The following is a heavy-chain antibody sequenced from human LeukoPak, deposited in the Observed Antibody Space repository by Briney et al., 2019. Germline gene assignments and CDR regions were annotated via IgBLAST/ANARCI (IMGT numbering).Heavy chain of an antibody. J-gene: IGHJ4*02. Sequence: PSETLSLTCTVSGGSISSSSYYWGWIRQPPGKGLEWIGSIYYSGSTYYNPSLKSRVTISVDTSKNQFSLKLSSVTAADTAVYYCARDWVGRGFDYWGQGTLVTVSS. V-gene: IGHV4-39*07. D-gene: IGHD3-10*01. CDR3: ARDWVGRGFDY. CDR2: IYYSGST. CDR1: GGSISSSSYY.